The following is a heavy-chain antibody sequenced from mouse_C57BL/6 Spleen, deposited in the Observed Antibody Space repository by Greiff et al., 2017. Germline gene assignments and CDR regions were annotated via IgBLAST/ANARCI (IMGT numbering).Heavy chain of an antibody. V-gene: IGHV1-15*01. J-gene: IGHJ2*01. Sequence: QVQLMESGAELVRPGASVTLSCKASGYTFTDYEMHWVKQTPVHGLEWIGAIDPETGGTAYNQKFKGKAILTADKSSSTAYMELRSLTSEDSAVYYCTNYYGSSYDYWGQGTTLTVSS. D-gene: IGHD1-1*01. CDR3: TNYYGSSYDY. CDR2: IDPETGGT. CDR1: GYTFTDYE.